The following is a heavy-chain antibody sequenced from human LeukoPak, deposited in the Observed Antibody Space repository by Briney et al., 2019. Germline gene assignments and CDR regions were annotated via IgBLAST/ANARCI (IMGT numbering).Heavy chain of an antibody. CDR2: INHSGST. J-gene: IGHJ4*02. CDR1: GGSFSGYY. D-gene: IGHD5-18*01. CDR3: ARLRGNSYGNPDY. V-gene: IGHV4-34*01. Sequence: PSETLSLTCAVYGGSFSGYYWSWIRQPPGKGLEWIGEINHSGSTNYNPSLKSRVTISVDTSKNQFSLKLSSVTAADTAVYYCARLRGNSYGNPDYWGQGTLVTVSS.